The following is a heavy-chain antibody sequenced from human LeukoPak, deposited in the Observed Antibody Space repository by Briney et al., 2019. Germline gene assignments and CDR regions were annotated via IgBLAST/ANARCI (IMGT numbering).Heavy chain of an antibody. CDR2: IYYSGST. CDR1: GGSISSYY. CDR3: ARGNDFWSGS. J-gene: IGHJ5*02. D-gene: IGHD3-3*01. Sequence: PSETLSLTCTVSGGSISSYYWSWIRQPPGKGLEWIGYIYYSGSTNYNPSLKSRVTISVDTSKNQFSLKLSSVTAADTAVYYCARGNDFWSGSWGQGTLVTVSS. V-gene: IGHV4-59*01.